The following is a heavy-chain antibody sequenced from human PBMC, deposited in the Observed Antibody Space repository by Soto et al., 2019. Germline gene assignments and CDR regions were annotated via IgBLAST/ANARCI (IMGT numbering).Heavy chain of an antibody. Sequence: SVKVSCKASGGTFSSYAISWVRQAPGQGLEWMGGIIPIFGTANYAQKFQGRVTITADESTSTAYMELSSLRSEDTAVYYCARGGVGATYCYYGMDVWGQGTTVTVSS. D-gene: IGHD1-26*01. CDR2: IIPIFGTA. CDR1: GGTFSSYA. CDR3: ARGGVGATYCYYGMDV. J-gene: IGHJ6*02. V-gene: IGHV1-69*13.